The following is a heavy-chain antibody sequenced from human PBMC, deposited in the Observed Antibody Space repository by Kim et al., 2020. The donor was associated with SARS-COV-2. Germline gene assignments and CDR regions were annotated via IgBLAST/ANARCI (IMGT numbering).Heavy chain of an antibody. D-gene: IGHD4-4*01. J-gene: IGHJ5*02. Sequence: SETLSLTCTVSGGSISGFYWRWIRQPAGKGLEWIGRIYTSGSTNYNPSLKSRVTMSVDTSANQFSLKLTSVTAADTALYYCARDSNYAPRTWGQGTLVTV. CDR2: IYTSGST. CDR1: GGSISGFY. V-gene: IGHV4-4*07. CDR3: ARDSNYAPRT.